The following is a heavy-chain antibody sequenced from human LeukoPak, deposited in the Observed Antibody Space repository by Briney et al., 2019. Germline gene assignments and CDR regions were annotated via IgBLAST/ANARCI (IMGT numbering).Heavy chain of an antibody. V-gene: IGHV1-3*03. CDR2: INAGNGNT. CDR1: GYTFTSYA. J-gene: IGHJ5*02. D-gene: IGHD3-22*01. Sequence: ASVKVSCKASGYTFTSYAMHWVRQAPGQRLEWMGWINAGNGNTKYSQEFQGRVTITRDTSASTAYMELSSLRSEDMAVYYCARGTLYDSSGYHNWFDPWGQGTLVTVSS. CDR3: ARGTLYDSSGYHNWFDP.